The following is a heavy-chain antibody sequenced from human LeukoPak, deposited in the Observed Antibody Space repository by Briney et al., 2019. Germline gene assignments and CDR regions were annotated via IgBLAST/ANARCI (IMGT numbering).Heavy chain of an antibody. CDR3: AREGVVEALDFDY. V-gene: IGHV1-18*01. D-gene: IGHD1-26*01. CDR2: ISAYNGNT. J-gene: IGHJ4*02. CDR1: GYTFINYG. Sequence: ASVKVSCKASGYTFINYGISWVRQAPGQGLEWMGYISAYNGNTDYAQKLQGRVTMTTDTSTSTAYMELRNLRSDDTAVYYCAREGVVEALDFDYWGQGTLVTVSS.